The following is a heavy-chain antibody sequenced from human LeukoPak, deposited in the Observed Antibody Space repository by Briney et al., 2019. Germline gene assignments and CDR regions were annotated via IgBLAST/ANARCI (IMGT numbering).Heavy chain of an antibody. CDR2: INPNSGGT. Sequence: GASVKVSCNASGYTFTGYYMHWVRQAPGQGVEWMGWINPNSGGTNYAQKFQGRVTMTRDTSISTAYMELSRLRSDDTAVYYCARVPRIQLRPATDYWGQGTLVTVSS. CDR1: GYTFTGYY. V-gene: IGHV1-2*02. CDR3: ARVPRIQLRPATDY. D-gene: IGHD5-18*01. J-gene: IGHJ4*02.